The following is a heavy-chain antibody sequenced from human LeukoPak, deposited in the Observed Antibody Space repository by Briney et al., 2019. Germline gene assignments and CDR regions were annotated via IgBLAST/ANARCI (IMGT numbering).Heavy chain of an antibody. CDR3: ARHGVSYYDFWSGYPFDY. CDR2: ISYDGSNK. J-gene: IGHJ4*02. Sequence: GRSLRLSCAASGFTFSSYAMHWVRQAPGKGLEWVAVISYDGSNKYYADSVKGRFTISRDNSKNTLYLQMNSLRAEDTAVYYCARHGVSYYDFWSGYPFDYWGQGTLVTVSS. D-gene: IGHD3-3*01. V-gene: IGHV3-30*01. CDR1: GFTFSSYA.